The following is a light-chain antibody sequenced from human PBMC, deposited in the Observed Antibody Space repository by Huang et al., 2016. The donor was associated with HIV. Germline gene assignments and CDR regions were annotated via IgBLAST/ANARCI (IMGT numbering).Light chain of an antibody. Sequence: EIVLTQSPGTLSLSPGERATLSCRASQSFSTYLAWYQHKAGQAPRLLIYGASSRAPGIPDRFSGSGSGTDFTLTISSREPEDFVVYYCQQYGDSPPYTFGQGTKLDIK. CDR1: QSFSTY. CDR2: GAS. CDR3: QQYGDSPPYT. J-gene: IGKJ2*01. V-gene: IGKV3-20*01.